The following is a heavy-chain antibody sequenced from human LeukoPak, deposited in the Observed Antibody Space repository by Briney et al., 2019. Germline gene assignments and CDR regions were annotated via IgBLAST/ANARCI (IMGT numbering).Heavy chain of an antibody. CDR2: FDPEDGET. Sequence: ASVRVSCKVSGYTLTELSMHWVRQAPGKGLEWMGGFDPEDGETIYAQKFQGRVTMTEDTSTDTAYMELSSLRSEDTAVYYCATGPFLTGYYNYWGQGTLVTVSS. CDR1: GYTLTELS. D-gene: IGHD3-9*01. CDR3: ATGPFLTGYYNY. J-gene: IGHJ4*02. V-gene: IGHV1-24*01.